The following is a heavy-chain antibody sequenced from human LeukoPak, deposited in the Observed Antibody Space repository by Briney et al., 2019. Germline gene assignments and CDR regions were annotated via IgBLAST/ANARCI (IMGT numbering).Heavy chain of an antibody. CDR1: VYTFTIYS. CDR2: ISAYNGNT. CDR3: ASRAVGEDY. J-gene: IGHJ4*02. D-gene: IGHD6-19*01. V-gene: IGHV1-18*01. Sequence: EASVSVSSKHSVYTFTIYSISWVRQAPGQGLEWMGWISAYNGNTNYAQKLQGRVTMTTDTSTSTAYMELRSLRSDDTAVYYCASRAVGEDYWGQGTLVTVSS.